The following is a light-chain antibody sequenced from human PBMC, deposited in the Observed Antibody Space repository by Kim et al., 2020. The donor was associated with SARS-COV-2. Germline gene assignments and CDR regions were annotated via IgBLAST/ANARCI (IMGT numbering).Light chain of an antibody. J-gene: IGKJ1*01. CDR3: QQYYSYPRT. CDR2: AAS. V-gene: IGKV1-8*01. Sequence: AIRMTQSPSSLSASTGDRVTITCRASQGISSYLAWYQQKPGKAPKLLIYAASTLQSGVPSRFSGSGSGTDFTLTISCLQSEDFATYYSQQYYSYPRTFGQVTTVDI. CDR1: QGISSY.